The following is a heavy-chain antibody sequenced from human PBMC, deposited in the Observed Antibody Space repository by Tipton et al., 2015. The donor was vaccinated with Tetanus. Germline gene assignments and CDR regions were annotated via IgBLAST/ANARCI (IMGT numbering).Heavy chain of an antibody. V-gene: IGHV3-33*03. CDR3: ARGMAEASNCGGDCYSDY. CDR1: GFNFKIHG. CDR2: MWNDERDV. J-gene: IGHJ4*02. D-gene: IGHD2-21*02. Sequence: SLRLSCVASGFNFKIHGMHWVRQAPNKGLEWGAFMWNDERDVNYADSVKGRFTISRDNAKNSLYLQMNSLRAEDTAVYSCARGMAEASNCGGDCYSDYGGQGTLVTVSS.